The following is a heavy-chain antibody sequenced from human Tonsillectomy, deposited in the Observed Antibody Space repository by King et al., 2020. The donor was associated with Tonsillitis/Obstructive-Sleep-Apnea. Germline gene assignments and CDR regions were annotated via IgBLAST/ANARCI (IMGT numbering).Heavy chain of an antibody. CDR2: INSKTDGGTT. Sequence: VQLVESGGGLLKPGGSLRLSCVVSGFTFSNAWMSWVRQAPGKGLEWVGRINSKTDGGTTDYAAPVKGRFTISRDDSKNTLYLQMNSLKTEDTAMYYCTGRNQFDYWGPGTLVTVSS. D-gene: IGHD1-14*01. V-gene: IGHV3-15*01. CDR3: TGRNQFDY. CDR1: GFTFSNAW. J-gene: IGHJ4*02.